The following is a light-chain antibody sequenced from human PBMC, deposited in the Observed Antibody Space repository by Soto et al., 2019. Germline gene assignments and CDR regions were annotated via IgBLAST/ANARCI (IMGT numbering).Light chain of an antibody. Sequence: QSALTQPASVSGSPGQSITISCTGTSTDVGGYNYVYWYQQHPGKAPKLMIYDVSNRPSGVSNRFSGSKSGNSASLTISGLQSEDEADYYCGACEGSLTAVVFGGGTKLTVL. CDR1: STDVGGYNY. CDR3: GACEGSLTAVV. CDR2: DVS. J-gene: IGLJ2*01. V-gene: IGLV2-14*01.